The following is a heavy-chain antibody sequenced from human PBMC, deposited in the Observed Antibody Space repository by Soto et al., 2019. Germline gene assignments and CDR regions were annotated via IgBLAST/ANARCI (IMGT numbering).Heavy chain of an antibody. CDR3: ARAGRGGPYYFDY. CDR1: GFTFSSYW. D-gene: IGHD1-26*01. CDR2: IKQDGSEK. V-gene: IGHV3-7*03. Sequence: GGSLRLSCAASGFTFSSYWMSWVRQAPGKGLEWVANIKQDGSEKYYVDSVKGRFTISRDNAKNSLYLQMNSLRAEGTAVFYCARAGRGGPYYFDYWGQGTLVTVS. J-gene: IGHJ4*02.